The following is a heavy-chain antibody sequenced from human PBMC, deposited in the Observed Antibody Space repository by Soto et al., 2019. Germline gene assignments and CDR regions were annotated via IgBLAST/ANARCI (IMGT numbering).Heavy chain of an antibody. Sequence: SETLSLTCAVYGGSFSGYYWSWIRQPPGKGLEWIGEINHSGSTNYNPSLKSRVTISVDTSKNQFSLKLSSVTAADTAVYYCAILRGSSSWYREYYYYMAVWGKGNSVTGSS. J-gene: IGHJ6*03. CDR3: AILRGSSSWYREYYYYMAV. D-gene: IGHD6-13*01. CDR1: GGSFSGYY. CDR2: INHSGST. V-gene: IGHV4-34*01.